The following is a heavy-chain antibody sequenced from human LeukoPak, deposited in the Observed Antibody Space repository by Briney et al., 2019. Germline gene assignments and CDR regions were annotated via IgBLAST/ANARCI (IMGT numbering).Heavy chain of an antibody. J-gene: IGHJ4*02. CDR2: IKSNTDGGAT. CDR1: GFTFSVAW. D-gene: IGHD7-27*01. CDR3: ITEPPGVVF. V-gene: IGHV3-15*01. Sequence: GGSLRLSCAASGFTFSVAWMNWVRQAPGKGLEWVGRIKSNTDGGATDYAAPVKDSFTISRNDSDKTLYLQMNSLKTEDTAVYYCITEPPGVVFWGQGTLVTVSS.